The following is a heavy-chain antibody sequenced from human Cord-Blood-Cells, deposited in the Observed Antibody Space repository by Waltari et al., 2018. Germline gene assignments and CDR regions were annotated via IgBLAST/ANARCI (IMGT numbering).Heavy chain of an antibody. CDR2: IIPILGTA. Sequence: VQLVQSGDEVQKPASSVKVSCKASVGTFSSYAISCVRQAPGQGLEWMGGIIPILGTANYTQKFQGRVTITADESTSTAYMELSSLRTEDTAVYDWARGPEYSSSWYWFDPWGQGTLVTVSS. CDR3: ARGPEYSSSWYWFDP. J-gene: IGHJ5*02. CDR1: VGTFSSYA. V-gene: IGHV1-69*01. D-gene: IGHD6-13*01.